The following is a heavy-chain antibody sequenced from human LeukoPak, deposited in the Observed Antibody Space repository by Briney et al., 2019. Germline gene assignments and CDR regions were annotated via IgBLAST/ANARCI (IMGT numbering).Heavy chain of an antibody. Sequence: SSETLSLNCTVSGGSISSYYWSWIRQPAGTGLEWIGRIYSSGSTNYNPSLKSRVTISVDKSKNQFSLKLSSVTAADTAVYYCARDSRVPADYYYYMDVWGKGTTVTVSS. J-gene: IGHJ6*03. V-gene: IGHV4-4*07. D-gene: IGHD6-6*01. CDR3: ARDSRVPADYYYYMDV. CDR2: IYSSGST. CDR1: GGSISSYY.